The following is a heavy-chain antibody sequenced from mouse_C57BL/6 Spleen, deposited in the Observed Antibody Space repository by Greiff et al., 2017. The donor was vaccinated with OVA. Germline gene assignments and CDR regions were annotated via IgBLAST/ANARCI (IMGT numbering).Heavy chain of an antibody. V-gene: IGHV1-69*01. J-gene: IGHJ3*01. D-gene: IGHD2-4*01. CDR2: IDPSDSYT. CDR1: GYTFTSYW. CDR3: ASLYDYDSWFAY. Sequence: QVQLKQPGAELVMPGASVKLSCKASGYTFTSYWMHWVKQRPGQGLEWIGEIDPSDSYTNYNQKFKGKSTLTVDKSSSTAYMQLSSLTSEDSAVYYCASLYDYDSWFAYWGQGTLVTVSA.